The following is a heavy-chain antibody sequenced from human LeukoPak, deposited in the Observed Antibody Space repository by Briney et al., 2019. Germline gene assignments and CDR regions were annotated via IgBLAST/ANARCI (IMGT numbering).Heavy chain of an antibody. V-gene: IGHV4-4*02. CDR2: IYHSGST. D-gene: IGHD1-26*01. CDR1: GGSISSSNW. Sequence: SGTLSLTCAVSGGSISSSNWWSWVRQPPGKGLEWIGEIYHSGSTNYSPSLKSRVTISLDKSKTQFSLKLSSVTAADTAIYYCAGVGGIFPFDYWGQGILVTVSS. CDR3: AGVGGIFPFDY. J-gene: IGHJ4*02.